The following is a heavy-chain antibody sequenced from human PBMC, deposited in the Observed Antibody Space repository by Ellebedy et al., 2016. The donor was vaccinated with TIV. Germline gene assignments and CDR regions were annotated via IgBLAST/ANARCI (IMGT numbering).Heavy chain of an antibody. CDR2: IKQDGSVK. CDR1: GLTFSRYW. CDR3: AREVGGGGAY. D-gene: IGHD2-21*01. V-gene: IGHV3-7*01. J-gene: IGHJ4*02. Sequence: GGSLRLSXAASGLTFSRYWMHWVRQAPGKGLEWVANIKQDGSVKKYVDSVKGRFTISRDNGKNSLYLQMNSLRGEDTAVYYCAREVGGGGAYWGQGTLVTVSS.